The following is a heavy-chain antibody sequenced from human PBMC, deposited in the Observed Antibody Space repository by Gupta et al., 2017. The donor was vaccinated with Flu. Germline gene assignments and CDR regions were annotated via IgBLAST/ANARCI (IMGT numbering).Heavy chain of an antibody. J-gene: IGHJ4*02. CDR3: TRLNFYDGSGYYNDF. Sequence: VESGGGLVQPGGSLSLSCVVSGFTLSDHHLDWVRQAPGKGLEWIGRSKNRATSYTTVYAASVEGRFTFSSDDSKNSVNLQMNSLKTEDTAVYYCTRLNFYDGSGYYNDFWGQGTLVAVSS. V-gene: IGHV3-72*01. D-gene: IGHD3-22*01. CDR2: SKNRATSYTT. CDR1: GFTLSDHH.